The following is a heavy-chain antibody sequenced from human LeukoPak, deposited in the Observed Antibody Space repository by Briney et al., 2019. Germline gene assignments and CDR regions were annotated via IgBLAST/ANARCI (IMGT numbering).Heavy chain of an antibody. CDR1: GFTFSSYA. CDR2: ISYDGSNE. D-gene: IGHD2-15*01. Sequence: GGSLRLSCAASGFTFSSYAMHWVRQAPGKGLEWVAVISYDGSNEYYADSVKGRFTISRDNSKNTLYLQMNSLRAEDTAVYYCATRRWYHFDYWGQGTLVTVSS. J-gene: IGHJ4*02. CDR3: ATRRWYHFDY. V-gene: IGHV3-30-3*01.